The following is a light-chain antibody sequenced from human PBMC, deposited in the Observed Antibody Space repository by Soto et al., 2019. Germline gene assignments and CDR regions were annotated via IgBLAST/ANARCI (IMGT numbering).Light chain of an antibody. CDR1: DNGSXV. J-gene: IGLJ1*01. V-gene: IGLV3-21*02. CDR2: NEX. CDR3: QVWDNISDHYG. Sequence: PLSLPDPGGHRVSIRFWARDNGSXVLDWYXXXXGXCPXVXVYNEXXVPSGSPERFSGSNSGNTATLTISRVEPGDEADYYCQVWDNISDHYGYGTGTKVTVL.